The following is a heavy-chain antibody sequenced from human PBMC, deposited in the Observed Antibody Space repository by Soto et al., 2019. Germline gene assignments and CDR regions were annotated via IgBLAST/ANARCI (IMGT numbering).Heavy chain of an antibody. V-gene: IGHV1-18*01. CDR3: ARAHCTTTNCYAYAGDFQH. CDR1: GYTFTSYG. D-gene: IGHD2-2*01. CDR2: ITTDNGNT. J-gene: IGHJ1*01. Sequence: GASVKVSCKASGYTFTSYGLSWVRQAPGQGLEWMGWITTDNGNTNYAQKLQGRVTMTTDTSTSTAYMELRSLRSDDTAMYYCARAHCTTTNCYAYAGDFQHWGQGTLVTVSS.